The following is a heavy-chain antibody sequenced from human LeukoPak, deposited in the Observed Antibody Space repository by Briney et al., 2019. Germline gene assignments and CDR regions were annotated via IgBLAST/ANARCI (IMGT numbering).Heavy chain of an antibody. CDR3: ARGGAPDCSSTSCYLYYYYMDV. V-gene: IGHV4-4*07. CDR2: IYTSGST. CDR1: GGSISSYY. D-gene: IGHD2-2*01. Sequence: PSETLSLTCTVSGGSISSYYWSWIRQPAGKGLEWIGRIYTSGSTYYNPSLKSRVTISVDTSKNQFSLKLSSVTAADTAVYYCARGGAPDCSSTSCYLYYYYMDVWAKGPRSPSP. J-gene: IGHJ6*03.